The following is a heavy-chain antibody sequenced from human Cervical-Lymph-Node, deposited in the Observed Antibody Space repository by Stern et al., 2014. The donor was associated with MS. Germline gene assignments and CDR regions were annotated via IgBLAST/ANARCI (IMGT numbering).Heavy chain of an antibody. D-gene: IGHD6-25*01. CDR2: MSSRGRII. CDR1: GFTFSDHY. CDR3: AIHRGRARSGYYFDF. V-gene: IGHV3-11*01. J-gene: IGHJ4*02. Sequence: VQLVESGGALVKPGGSLRLSCEDSGFTFSDHYLSWIRQAPGKGLEWVSSMSSRGRIIYYAESVKGRLPIPRDNAKNPLYLQLTSLRAEDTAIYYCAIHRGRARSGYYFDFWGQGTLVTVSS.